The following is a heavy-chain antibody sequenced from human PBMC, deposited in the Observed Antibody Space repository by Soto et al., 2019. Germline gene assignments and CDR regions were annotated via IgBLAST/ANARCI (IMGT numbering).Heavy chain of an antibody. CDR3: ARVTYSSSWYPNTFDY. CDR1: GYTFTSYG. J-gene: IGHJ4*02. D-gene: IGHD6-13*01. V-gene: IGHV1-18*01. Sequence: ASVKVSCKASGYTFTSYGISWVRQAPGQGLEWMGWISAYNGNTNYAQKLQGRVTMTTDTSTSTAYMELRSLRSDDTAVYYCARVTYSSSWYPNTFDYWGQGTLVTVSS. CDR2: ISAYNGNT.